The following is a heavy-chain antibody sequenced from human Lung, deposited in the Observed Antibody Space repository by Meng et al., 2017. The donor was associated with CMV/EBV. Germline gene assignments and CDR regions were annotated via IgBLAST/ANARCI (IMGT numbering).Heavy chain of an antibody. CDR1: FSGYY. V-gene: IGHV4-34*01. D-gene: IGHD6-19*01. Sequence: FSGYYWSWIRQPPGKGLEWIGEIDHSGNTNCSPSLKSRVTISVDTSKNQFSLKLSSVTAADTAVYYCASRAGYSSGWPYYYYYGMDVWGQGTTVTVSS. CDR2: IDHSGNT. J-gene: IGHJ6*02. CDR3: ASRAGYSSGWPYYYYYGMDV.